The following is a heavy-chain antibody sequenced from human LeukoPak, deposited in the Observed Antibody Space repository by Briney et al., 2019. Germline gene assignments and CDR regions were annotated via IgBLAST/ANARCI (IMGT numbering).Heavy chain of an antibody. Sequence: SETLSLTCAVSGGSISITNWWSWVRQPPGKGLEWIGSIYHSGSTYYNPSLKSRVTISVDTSKNQFSLKLRSVTAADTAVYYCARVLWFGEWNWYFDLWGRGTLVTVSS. J-gene: IGHJ2*01. CDR2: IYHSGST. CDR1: GGSISITNW. V-gene: IGHV4-4*02. CDR3: ARVLWFGEWNWYFDL. D-gene: IGHD3-10*01.